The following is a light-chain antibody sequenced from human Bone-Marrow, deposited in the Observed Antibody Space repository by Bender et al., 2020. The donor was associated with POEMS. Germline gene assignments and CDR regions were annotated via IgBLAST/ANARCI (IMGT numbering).Light chain of an antibody. CDR3: CSYSGSSTVL. CDR1: SSDVGAYRF. V-gene: IGLV2-11*01. Sequence: QSALTQPRSVSGSPGQSVTIPCTGTSSDVGAYRFVSWYRQEPGKAPQLIIYDVSERPSGVSYHFSGSKSGNTASLTISGLQPEDEADYYCCSYSGSSTVLFGGGTKLTVL. J-gene: IGLJ2*01. CDR2: DVS.